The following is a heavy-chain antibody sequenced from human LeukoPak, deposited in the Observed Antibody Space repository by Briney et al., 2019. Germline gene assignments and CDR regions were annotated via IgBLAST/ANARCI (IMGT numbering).Heavy chain of an antibody. Sequence: GRSLRLSCAASGFTFSSYGMHWVRQAPGKGLEWVAVIWYVGSNKYYADSVKGRFTISRDNSKNTLYLQMNSLRAEDTAVYYCARETLGSSWYGQSYYYYGMDVWGQGTTVTVSS. J-gene: IGHJ6*02. CDR2: IWYVGSNK. V-gene: IGHV3-33*01. D-gene: IGHD6-13*01. CDR3: ARETLGSSWYGQSYYYYGMDV. CDR1: GFTFSSYG.